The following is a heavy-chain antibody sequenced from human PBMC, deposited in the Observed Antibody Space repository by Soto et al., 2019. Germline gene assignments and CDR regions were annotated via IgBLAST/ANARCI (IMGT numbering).Heavy chain of an antibody. CDR3: ARERERGRIAARTMDV. J-gene: IGHJ6*02. CDR1: GFTFSSYG. CDR2: IWYDGSNK. D-gene: IGHD6-6*01. Sequence: QVQLVESGGGVVQPGRSLRLPCAVSGFTFSSYGMHWVRQAPDKGLEWVGVIWYDGSNKYYADSVKGRFTISRDNSKNTLYLQMNSLRAEDTAVYYCARERERGRIAARTMDVWGQATTVTVSS. V-gene: IGHV3-33*01.